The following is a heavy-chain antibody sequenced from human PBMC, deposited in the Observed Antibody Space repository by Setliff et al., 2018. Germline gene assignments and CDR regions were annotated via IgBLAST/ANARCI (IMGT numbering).Heavy chain of an antibody. CDR3: ARDTPHDPVSSNWYRNWFDP. CDR2: IYHSGTT. V-gene: IGHV4-39*07. Sequence: SETLSLTCTVSGGSITTSSYSWGWIRQPPGKGLEWIGNIYHSGTTYYNPSLKSRVTISIDTSKNQFSLNLNSVTAADTAVYFCARDTPHDPVSSNWYRNWFDPWGQGILVTVSS. CDR1: GGSITTSSYS. D-gene: IGHD6-13*01. J-gene: IGHJ5*02.